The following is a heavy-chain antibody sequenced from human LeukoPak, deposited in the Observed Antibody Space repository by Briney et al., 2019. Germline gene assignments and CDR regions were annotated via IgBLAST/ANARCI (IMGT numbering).Heavy chain of an antibody. CDR2: ISYDGSNK. CDR3: AKGVAAAGTRWVKDWFDP. Sequence: SGGSLRLSCAASGFTFSSYGMHWVRQAPGKGLEWVAVISYDGSNKYYADSVKGRFTISRDNSKNTLYLQMNSLRAEDTAVYYCAKGVAAAGTRWVKDWFDPWGQGTLVTVSS. V-gene: IGHV3-30*18. D-gene: IGHD6-13*01. J-gene: IGHJ5*02. CDR1: GFTFSSYG.